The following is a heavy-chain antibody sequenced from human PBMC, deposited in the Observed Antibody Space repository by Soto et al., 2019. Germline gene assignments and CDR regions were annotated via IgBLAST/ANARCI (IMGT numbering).Heavy chain of an antibody. CDR1: GGTFSSYA. CDR3: ASLRLGYSSSWFFGGKDV. Sequence: QVQLVQSGAEVKKPGSSVKVSCKASGGTFSSYAISWVRQAPGQGLEWMGGIIPIFGTANYAQKFQGRVTITADXXTXTXCMELSSLRSEDTAVYYCASLRLGYSSSWFFGGKDVWGQGTTVTVSS. CDR2: IIPIFGTA. D-gene: IGHD6-13*01. J-gene: IGHJ6*02. V-gene: IGHV1-69*12.